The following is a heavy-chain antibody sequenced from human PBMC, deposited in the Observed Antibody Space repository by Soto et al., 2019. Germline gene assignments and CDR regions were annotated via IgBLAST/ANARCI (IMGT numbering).Heavy chain of an antibody. Sequence: QLQLQESGSGLVKPSQTLSLTCAVSGGSISSGGYSWSWIRQPPGKGLEWIGYIYHSGSTYYNPSLKSRVTISVDRSKNQFSLKLSSVTAADTAVYYCAREAYYYDSSGYYHFAGRGGMDVWGQGTTVTVSS. J-gene: IGHJ6*02. CDR1: GGSISSGGYS. V-gene: IGHV4-30-2*01. D-gene: IGHD3-22*01. CDR3: AREAYYYDSSGYYHFAGRGGMDV. CDR2: IYHSGST.